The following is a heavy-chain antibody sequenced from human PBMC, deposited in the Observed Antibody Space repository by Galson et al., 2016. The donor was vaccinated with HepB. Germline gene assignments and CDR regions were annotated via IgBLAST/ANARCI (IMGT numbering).Heavy chain of an antibody. CDR3: AKDHITGWSFDS. Sequence: SLRLSCAASGFTFSTYWMYWVRQAPGKGLEWVAAIKTDGSDKYYADSVKGQCTISGDNADNSLYLQINSLRNEDTAEYYCAKDHITGWSFDSWGQGTLVTVSS. D-gene: IGHD6-19*01. J-gene: IGHJ4*02. CDR2: IKTDGSDK. V-gene: IGHV3-7*03. CDR1: GFTFSTYW.